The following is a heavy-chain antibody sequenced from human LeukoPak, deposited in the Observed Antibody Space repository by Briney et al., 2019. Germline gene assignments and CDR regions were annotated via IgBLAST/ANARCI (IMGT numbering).Heavy chain of an antibody. V-gene: IGHV4-34*01. CDR1: GSSFSGYY. J-gene: IGHJ6*02. CDR3: ARIHAYFGMDV. CDR2: INHSGST. Sequence: SETLCLTCAVSGSSFSGYYWSWVRHPPGKGLEWIAEINHSGSTNYHPSLKTRLTISVDTSRNRFSLKLSSVTAADTAVYYCARIHAYFGMDVWGQGTTVTVSS.